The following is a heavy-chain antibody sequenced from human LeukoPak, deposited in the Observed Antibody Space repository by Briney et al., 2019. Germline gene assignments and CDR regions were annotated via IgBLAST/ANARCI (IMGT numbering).Heavy chain of an antibody. D-gene: IGHD3-3*01. V-gene: IGHV3-30*18. CDR2: ISYDGSNK. Sequence: GRSLRLSCAPSGFTFSSYGMHWVRQAPGKGLEWVAVISYDGSNKYYADSVKGRFTISRDNSKNTLYLQMNSLRAEDTAVYYCAKFWSGTYGRDAFDIWGQGTMVTVSS. CDR3: AKFWSGTYGRDAFDI. J-gene: IGHJ3*02. CDR1: GFTFSSYG.